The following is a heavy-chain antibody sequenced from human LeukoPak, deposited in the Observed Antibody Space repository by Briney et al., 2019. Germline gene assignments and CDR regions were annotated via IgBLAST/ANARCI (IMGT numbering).Heavy chain of an antibody. J-gene: IGHJ4*02. CDR3: AKCRIKWELLRSMDY. V-gene: IGHV3-7*01. CDR2: IKQDGSEK. Sequence: GGSLRLSCAASGFTFSSYWMSWVRQAPGKGLEWVANIKQDGSEKYYVDSVKGRFTISRDNSKNTLYLQMNSLRAEDTAVYYCAKCRIKWELLRSMDYWGQGTLVTVSS. CDR1: GFTFSSYW. D-gene: IGHD1-26*01.